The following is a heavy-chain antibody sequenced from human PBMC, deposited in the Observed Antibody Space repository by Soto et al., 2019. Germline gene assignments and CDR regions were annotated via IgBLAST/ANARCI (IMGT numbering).Heavy chain of an antibody. CDR2: IWYDGSNK. V-gene: IGHV3-33*01. J-gene: IGHJ3*02. CDR1: GFTFSSYG. Sequence: GGSLRLSCAASGFTFSSYGMHWVRQAPGKGLEWVAVIWYDGSNKYYADSVKGRFTISRDNSKNTLYLQMNSLGAEDTAVYYCAREDCSGGSCYPGGGAFDIWGQGTMVTVSS. D-gene: IGHD2-15*01. CDR3: AREDCSGGSCYPGGGAFDI.